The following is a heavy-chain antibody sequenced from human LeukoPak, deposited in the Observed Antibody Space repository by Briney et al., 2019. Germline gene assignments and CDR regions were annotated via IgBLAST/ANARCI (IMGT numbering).Heavy chain of an antibody. CDR3: ARGSSGSYLYYFDY. J-gene: IGHJ4*02. CDR2: IYHSGST. V-gene: IGHV4-4*02. CDR1: GGSISSSNW. Sequence: SETLSLTCAVSGGSISSSNWWSWVRQPPGKGLEWIGEIYHSGSTNYNPSLKSRVTISVDKSKNQFSLNLNSVTAADTAVYYCARGSSGSYLYYFDYWGQGTLVTVSS. D-gene: IGHD3-10*01.